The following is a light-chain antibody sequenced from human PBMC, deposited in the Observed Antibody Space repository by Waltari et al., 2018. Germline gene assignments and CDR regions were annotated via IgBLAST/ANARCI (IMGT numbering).Light chain of an antibody. CDR2: GAS. CDR3: QQYNNWPFT. CDR1: QSVNSN. V-gene: IGKV3-15*01. Sequence: EIVITQSPATLSVSPGERATLSCRASQSVNSNLAWYQQKPGQAPRLLIYGASTGATGIPAGFSGSGSGTEFTLTISSLQSEDFAVYYCQQYNNWPFTFGGGTKVEIK. J-gene: IGKJ4*01.